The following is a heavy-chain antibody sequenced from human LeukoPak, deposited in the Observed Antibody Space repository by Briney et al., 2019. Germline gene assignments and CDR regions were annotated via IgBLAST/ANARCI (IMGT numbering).Heavy chain of an antibody. CDR3: ASVHNSRTYWFDP. CDR1: GGSFSGYY. J-gene: IGHJ5*02. CDR2: INHSGST. D-gene: IGHD2-2*01. Sequence: SETLSLTCAVYGGSFSGYYWSWIRQPPGKGLEWIGEINHSGSTNYNPSLKSRVTISVDTSKNHLSLKLSSVTAADTAVYYCASVHNSRTYWFDPWGQGTLVTVSS. V-gene: IGHV4-34*01.